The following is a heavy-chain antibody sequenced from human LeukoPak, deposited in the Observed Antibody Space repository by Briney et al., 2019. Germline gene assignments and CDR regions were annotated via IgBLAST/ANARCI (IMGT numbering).Heavy chain of an antibody. D-gene: IGHD3-10*01. J-gene: IGHJ6*03. Sequence: ASVKLSCNAAGYTFTSYGISWVRQPPGQGLGWMGWISAYNGNTNYAQKLQGRVTMTTDTSTSTAYLELMSLRSDDTAVYYCARDGELLAWGPNYYYYMDVWGKGTTVTVSS. CDR2: ISAYNGNT. CDR3: ARDGELLAWGPNYYYYMDV. V-gene: IGHV1-18*01. CDR1: GYTFTSYG.